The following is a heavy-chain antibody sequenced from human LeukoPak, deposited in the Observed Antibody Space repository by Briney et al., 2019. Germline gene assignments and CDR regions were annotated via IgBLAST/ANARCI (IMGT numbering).Heavy chain of an antibody. CDR1: GFLVSSNY. V-gene: IGHV3-53*01. J-gene: IGHJ4*02. D-gene: IGHD2-21*02. CDR3: ATLVTSYDY. CDR2: IYPDGNT. Sequence: GGSLRLSCAASGFLVSSNYMSWVRQAPGKGLEWISAIYPDGNTYYAGSVKGRFTISRDKSKNTLFLQMNSLRAKDTAVYYCATLVTSYDYWGQGTLVTVSS.